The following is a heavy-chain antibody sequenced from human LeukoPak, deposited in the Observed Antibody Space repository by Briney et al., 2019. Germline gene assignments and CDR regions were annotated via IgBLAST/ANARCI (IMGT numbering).Heavy chain of an antibody. CDR1: GFTFNNYG. CDR2: LWYDGTNE. D-gene: IGHD3-16*01. V-gene: IGHV3-33*01. CDR3: ARRGTPNAFDL. Sequence: PGGSLRLSCAASGFTFNNYGMHWVRQAPGRGLEWVALLWYDGTNENYADSVKGRFTTSRDNSKNTMYLQMNNLRAEDTAVYYCARRGTPNAFDLWGQGTMVTVSS. J-gene: IGHJ3*01.